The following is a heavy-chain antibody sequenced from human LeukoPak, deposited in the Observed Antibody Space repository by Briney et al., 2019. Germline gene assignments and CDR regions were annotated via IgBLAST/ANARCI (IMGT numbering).Heavy chain of an antibody. CDR1: GFTLSSYW. CDR2: IKQDGSEK. D-gene: IGHD4-17*01. CDR3: ARLRFRDYPY. Sequence: PGGSLRLSCAASGFTLSSYWMSWVRQAPGKGLEWVANIKQDGSEKYYVDSVKGRFTISRDNAKNSLYLQMNSLRAEDTAVYYCARLRFRDYPYRSQGTLVTVSS. J-gene: IGHJ4*02. V-gene: IGHV3-7*01.